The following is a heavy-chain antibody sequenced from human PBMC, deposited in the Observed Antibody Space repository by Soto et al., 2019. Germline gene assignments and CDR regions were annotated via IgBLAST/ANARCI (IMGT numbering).Heavy chain of an antibody. CDR2: ISGSGGST. D-gene: IGHD3-22*01. V-gene: IGHV3-23*01. J-gene: IGHJ4*02. CDR3: AKYYYDSSGYYYFDY. Sequence: GESLKISCAASGFTFSSYAMSWVRQAPGKGLEWVSAISGSGGSTYYADSVKGRFTISRDNSKNTLYLQMNSLRAEDTAVYYCAKYYYDSSGYYYFDYWGQGTLVTVSS. CDR1: GFTFSSYA.